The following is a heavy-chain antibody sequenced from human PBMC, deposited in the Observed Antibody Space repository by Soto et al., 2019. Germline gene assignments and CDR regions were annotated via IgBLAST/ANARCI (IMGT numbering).Heavy chain of an antibody. CDR1: GYTFTSYG. Sequence: ASVKVSCKASGYTFTSYGISWVRQAPGQGLEWMGWISAYNGNTNYAQKLQGRVTMTTDTSTSTAYMELRSLRSDDTAVYYCARDGGSYPLRGYYYYGMDVWGQGTTVPVSS. CDR3: ARDGGSYPLRGYYYYGMDV. J-gene: IGHJ6*02. D-gene: IGHD1-26*01. CDR2: ISAYNGNT. V-gene: IGHV1-18*01.